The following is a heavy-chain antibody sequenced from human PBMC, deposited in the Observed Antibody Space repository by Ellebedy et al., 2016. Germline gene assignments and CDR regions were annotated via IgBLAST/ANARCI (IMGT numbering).Heavy chain of an antibody. CDR2: MNPNSGNT. V-gene: IGHV1-8*01. CDR1: GYTFTSYD. D-gene: IGHD2-15*01. J-gene: IGHJ3*02. Sequence: ASVKVSXXASGYTFTSYDINWVRQATGQGLEWMGWMNPNSGNTGYAQKFQGRVTMTRNTSISTAYMELSSLRSEDTAVYYCAVEVAYDAFDIWGQGTMVTVSS. CDR3: AVEVAYDAFDI.